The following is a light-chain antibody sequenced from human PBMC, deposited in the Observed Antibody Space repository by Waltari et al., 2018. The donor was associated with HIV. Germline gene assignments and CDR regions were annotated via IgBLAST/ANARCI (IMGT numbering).Light chain of an antibody. CDR1: QSLYNSNNKNS. Sequence: DIVMTQSPDSLDVSLGERATINCRSSQSLYNSNNKNSLAWYQQKQGQPPKLLIYWASTRNSGVPVRFTGSGSWTDFTLSISSLQAEDVAVYYCQQHDVSPYTFGQGT. CDR3: QQHDVSPYT. J-gene: IGKJ2*01. V-gene: IGKV4-1*01. CDR2: WAS.